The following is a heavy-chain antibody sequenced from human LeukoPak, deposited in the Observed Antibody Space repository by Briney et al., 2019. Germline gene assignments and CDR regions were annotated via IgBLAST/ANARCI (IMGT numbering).Heavy chain of an antibody. D-gene: IGHD5-24*01. CDR1: GYTFSGYA. V-gene: IGHV1-3*01. Sequence: ASVKVSCKASGYTFSGYAVHWVRQAPGQRFEWMGWINAGNGHTKYSQNFQGRVTITRDSSANIVYMELSSLTSEDTAVYYCARGIWSATRVDYYLDNWGREPWSPSPQ. CDR2: INAGNGHT. CDR3: ARGIWSATRVDYYLDN. J-gene: IGHJ4*02.